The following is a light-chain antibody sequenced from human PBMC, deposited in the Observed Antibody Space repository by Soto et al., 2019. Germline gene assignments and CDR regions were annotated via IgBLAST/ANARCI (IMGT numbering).Light chain of an antibody. CDR1: SSDVGSYNL. J-gene: IGLJ1*01. V-gene: IGLV2-23*02. CDR2: EVS. CDR3: CSYAGSSTCV. Sequence: QPVLTQPASVSGSPGQSITISCTGTSSDVGSYNLVSWYQQHPGKAPKLMIYEVSKRPSGVSNRFSGSKSGNTASLTIFGLQAEDEADYYCCSYAGSSTCVFGTGTKLTVL.